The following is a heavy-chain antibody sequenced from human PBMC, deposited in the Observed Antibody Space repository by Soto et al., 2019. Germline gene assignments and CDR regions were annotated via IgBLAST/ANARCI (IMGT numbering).Heavy chain of an antibody. V-gene: IGHV3-48*01. Sequence: EVQVVESGGGLVQPGRSLRLSCAASGFTFSSYSMNWVRQAPGKGLEWVSYISSSSSTIFYADSVKGRFTISRDNAKNSLYLQMNSLRAEDTAVYYCARDIDGGGQGTLVTVSS. CDR3: ARDIDG. D-gene: IGHD2-15*01. CDR2: ISSSSSTI. J-gene: IGHJ4*02. CDR1: GFTFSSYS.